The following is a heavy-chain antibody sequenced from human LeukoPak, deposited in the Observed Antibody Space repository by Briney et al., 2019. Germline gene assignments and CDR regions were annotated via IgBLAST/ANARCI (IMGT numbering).Heavy chain of an antibody. CDR3: ARGPLTSSTSLYYFDY. CDR1: GGSFSGYY. Sequence: SETLSLTCAVYGGSFSGYYWSWIRRPPGRGLEWIGEINHSGSTNYNPSLKNRVTISVDTSKNQFSLKLSSVTAADTAVYYCARGPLTSSTSLYYFDYWGQGTLVTVSS. D-gene: IGHD2-2*01. CDR2: INHSGST. J-gene: IGHJ4*02. V-gene: IGHV4-34*01.